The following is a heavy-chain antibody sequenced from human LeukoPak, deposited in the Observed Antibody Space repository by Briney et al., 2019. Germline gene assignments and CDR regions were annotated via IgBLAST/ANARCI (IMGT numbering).Heavy chain of an antibody. Sequence: SETLSLTCTVSGGSISGSYWSWIRQPAGQGLEWIGRIYSSGSTNYNPSLKSRVTMSVDTSKSQVSLKLNSVTAADTAVYYCARGFCSGGSCYLFDSWGQGTLVTVSS. CDR3: ARGFCSGGSCYLFDS. CDR1: GGSISGSY. CDR2: IYSSGST. V-gene: IGHV4-4*07. J-gene: IGHJ4*02. D-gene: IGHD2-15*01.